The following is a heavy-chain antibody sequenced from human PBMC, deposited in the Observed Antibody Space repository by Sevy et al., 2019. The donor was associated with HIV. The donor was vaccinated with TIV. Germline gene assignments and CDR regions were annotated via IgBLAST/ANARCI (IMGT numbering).Heavy chain of an antibody. V-gene: IGHV1-3*01. CDR2: INAGNGNT. D-gene: IGHD3-3*01. Sequence: ASVKVSCKASGYTFTSYAMHWVRQAPGQRLEWMGWINAGNGNTKYSQKFQGRVTITRDTSASTAYMELSSLRSEDTAVYYCARERGYFGVPQTGYYYGMDVWGQGTTVTVSS. J-gene: IGHJ6*02. CDR3: ARERGYFGVPQTGYYYGMDV. CDR1: GYTFTSYA.